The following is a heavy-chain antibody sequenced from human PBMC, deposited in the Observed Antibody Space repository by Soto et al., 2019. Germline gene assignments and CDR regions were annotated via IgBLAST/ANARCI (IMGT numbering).Heavy chain of an antibody. CDR3: ATLADIVVVVAARTRSIDY. Sequence: PSETLSLTCTVSGGSISSSSYYWGWIRQPPGKGLEWIGSIYYSGSTYYNPSLKSRVTISVDTSKNQFSLKLSSVTAADTAVYYCATLADIVVVVAARTRSIDYWGQGTLVTVSS. J-gene: IGHJ4*02. CDR2: IYYSGST. D-gene: IGHD2-15*01. V-gene: IGHV4-39*01. CDR1: GGSISSSSYY.